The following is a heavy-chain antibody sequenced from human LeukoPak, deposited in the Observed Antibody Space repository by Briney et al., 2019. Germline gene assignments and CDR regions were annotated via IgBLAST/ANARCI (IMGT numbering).Heavy chain of an antibody. V-gene: IGHV1-2*02. CDR3: ARGIVVVVAATPSWFDP. CDR1: GYTFTGYY. Sequence: ASVKVSCKASGYTFTGYYMHWVRQAPGQGLEWMGWINPNSGGTNYAQKFQGRVTMTRDTSISTAYMELSRLRSDDTAVYYCARGIVVVVAATPSWFDPWGQGTLVTVSS. J-gene: IGHJ5*02. D-gene: IGHD2-15*01. CDR2: INPNSGGT.